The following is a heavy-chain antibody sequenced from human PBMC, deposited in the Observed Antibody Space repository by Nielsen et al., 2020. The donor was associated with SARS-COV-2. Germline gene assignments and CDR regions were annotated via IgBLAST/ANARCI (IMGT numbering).Heavy chain of an antibody. Sequence: GSLRLSCTVSGGSISSYYWSWIRQPPGKGLEWIGYIYHYGRTDFNPSLESRATISVDTSKNQLSLKLSSVTAADTAVYYCAKYYYSGLDVWGQGTTVAVSS. CDR1: GGSISSYY. CDR3: AKYYYSGLDV. J-gene: IGHJ6*02. CDR2: IYHYGRT. V-gene: IGHV4-59*01.